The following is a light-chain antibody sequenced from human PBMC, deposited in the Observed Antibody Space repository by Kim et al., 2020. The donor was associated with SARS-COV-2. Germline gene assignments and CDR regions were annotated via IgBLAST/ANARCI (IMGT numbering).Light chain of an antibody. V-gene: IGLV2-14*03. CDR2: DAI. J-gene: IGLJ2*01. Sequence: QYVTLSCSASSSDTRYSNYVSWYQSHPSNAPKLMIYDAIHPPSGVSNRCSGSKAANTASLTISGLLSEDEADYYCFSYSTANTLVFGGGTQLTVL. CDR1: SSDTRYSNY. CDR3: FSYSTANTLV.